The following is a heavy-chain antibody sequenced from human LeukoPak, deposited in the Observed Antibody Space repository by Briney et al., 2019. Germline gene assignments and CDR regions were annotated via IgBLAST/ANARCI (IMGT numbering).Heavy chain of an antibody. CDR2: IIPIFGTA. CDR3: ARAHTGGYSYGNFDY. D-gene: IGHD5-18*01. CDR1: GGTFSSYA. V-gene: IGHV1-69*05. J-gene: IGHJ4*02. Sequence: SVKVSCKASGGTFSSYAISWVRQAPGQGLEWMGGIIPIFGTANYAQKFQGKVTITTDESTSTAYMELSSLRSEDTAVYYCARAHTGGYSYGNFDYWGQGTLVTVSS.